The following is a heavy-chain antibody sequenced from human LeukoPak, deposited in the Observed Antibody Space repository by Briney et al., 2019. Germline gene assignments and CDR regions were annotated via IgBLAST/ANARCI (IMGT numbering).Heavy chain of an antibody. CDR3: AREHSGYSYFDY. V-gene: IGHV3-53*01. Sequence: GGSLRLSCAASGFTVSNNHMSWVRQAPGKGLEWVSVIYTGGSTYYADSVKGRFTISRDNSKNTLCLQMNSLRAEDTAMYYCAREHSGYSYFDYWGQGTLVTVSS. CDR2: IYTGGST. J-gene: IGHJ4*02. D-gene: IGHD3-22*01. CDR1: GFTVSNNH.